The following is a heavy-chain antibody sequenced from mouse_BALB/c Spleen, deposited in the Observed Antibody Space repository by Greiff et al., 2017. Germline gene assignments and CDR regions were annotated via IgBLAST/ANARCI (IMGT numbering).Heavy chain of an antibody. V-gene: IGHV5-4*02. J-gene: IGHJ3*01. Sequence: VQLKESGGGLVKPGGSLKLSCAASGFTFSDYYMYWVRQTPEKRLEWVATISDGGSYTYYPDSVKGRFTISRDNAKNNLYLQMSSLKSEDTAMYYCARDPGGITTGGFAYWGQGTLVTVSA. CDR3: ARDPGGITTGGFAY. D-gene: IGHD2-4*01. CDR2: ISDGGSYT. CDR1: GFTFSDYY.